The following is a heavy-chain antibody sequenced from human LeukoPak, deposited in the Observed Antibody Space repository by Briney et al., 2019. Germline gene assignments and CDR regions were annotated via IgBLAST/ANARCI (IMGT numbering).Heavy chain of an antibody. CDR1: GYTFTSYY. CDR2: INAGNGNT. J-gene: IGHJ5*02. CDR3: AREGGIAVAGNTYNWFDP. V-gene: IGHV1-3*03. D-gene: IGHD6-19*01. Sequence: ASVKVSCKASGYTFTSYYMHWVRQAPGQRLEWMGWINAGNGNTKYSQEFQGRVTITRDTSASTAYMELSSLRSEDMAVYYCAREGGIAVAGNTYNWFDPWGQGTLVTVSS.